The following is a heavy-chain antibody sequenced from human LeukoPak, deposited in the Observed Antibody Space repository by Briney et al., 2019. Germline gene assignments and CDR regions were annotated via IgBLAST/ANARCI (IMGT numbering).Heavy chain of an antibody. CDR3: ARCLYYDILTGPEYFQH. D-gene: IGHD3-9*01. CDR2: INPNSGGT. V-gene: IGHV1-2*02. J-gene: IGHJ1*01. CDR1: GYPFTGYY. Sequence: ASVKLSCKASGYPFTGYYFHWVRHAPGQGLEWMGWINPNSGGTNYALKFQGRVTMTRDTSISTAYMELSRLRSDDTAVYYCARCLYYDILTGPEYFQHWGQGTLVTGSS.